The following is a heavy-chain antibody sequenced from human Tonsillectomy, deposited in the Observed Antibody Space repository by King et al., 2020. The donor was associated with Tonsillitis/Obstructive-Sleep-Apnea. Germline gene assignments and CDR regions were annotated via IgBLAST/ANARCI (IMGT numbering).Heavy chain of an antibody. CDR3: ARDGADSGSYYNAPRY. D-gene: IGHD3-10*01. V-gene: IGHV1-46*01. J-gene: IGHJ4*02. Sequence: VQLVESGAEVKKPGASVKVSCKASGYTFTSYYMHWVRQAPGQGLEWMGIINPSGGSTSYAQKFQGRVTMTRDTSTSTVYMELSSLRSEDTAVYYCARDGADSGSYYNAPRYWGQGTLVTVSS. CDR1: GYTFTSYY. CDR2: INPSGGST.